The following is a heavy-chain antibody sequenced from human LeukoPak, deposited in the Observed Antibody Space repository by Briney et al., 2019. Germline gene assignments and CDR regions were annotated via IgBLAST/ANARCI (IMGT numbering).Heavy chain of an antibody. Sequence: GGSLRLSCAASGFTFSSYAMSWVRQAPGKGLEWVSAISGSGGSTYYADSVKGRFTISRDNSKNALYLQMNSLRAEDTAVYYCAKITMIVVANFLDYWGQGTLVTVSS. CDR1: GFTFSSYA. D-gene: IGHD3-22*01. J-gene: IGHJ4*02. V-gene: IGHV3-23*01. CDR2: ISGSGGST. CDR3: AKITMIVVANFLDY.